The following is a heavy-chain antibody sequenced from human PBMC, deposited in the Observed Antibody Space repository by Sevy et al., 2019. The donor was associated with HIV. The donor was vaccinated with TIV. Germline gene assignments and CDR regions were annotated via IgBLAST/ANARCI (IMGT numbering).Heavy chain of an antibody. CDR1: GETFRKYV. D-gene: IGHD2-21*02. J-gene: IGHJ4*02. CDR3: ARDMTCGGDCYYFDN. Sequence: ASVKVSCKASGETFRKYVISWVRQAPGQGLEWMGGIIPVYGTTNYAQKFQARVTFTADASTSTVYMELSRLRSEDTAVYYCARDMTCGGDCYYFDNWGQGTLVTVSS. V-gene: IGHV1-69*13. CDR2: IIPVYGTT.